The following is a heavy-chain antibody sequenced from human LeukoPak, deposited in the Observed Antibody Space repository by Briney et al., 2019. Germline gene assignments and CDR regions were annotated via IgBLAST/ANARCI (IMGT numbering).Heavy chain of an antibody. J-gene: IGHJ4*02. CDR2: IYYSGST. Sequence: PSETLTLTCTVSGGCISSHYWNWIRQPPGKGLEWIGYIYYSGSTNYNPSLKSRVTISLDTSKSQFSLKLSSVTAADTAVYYCAREGSRWVDFDYWGQGTLVTVSS. V-gene: IGHV4-59*11. CDR3: AREGSRWVDFDY. CDR1: GGCISSHY. D-gene: IGHD1-26*01.